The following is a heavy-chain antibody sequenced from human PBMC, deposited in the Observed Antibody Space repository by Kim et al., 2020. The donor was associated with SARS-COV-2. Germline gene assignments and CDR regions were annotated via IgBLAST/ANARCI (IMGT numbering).Heavy chain of an antibody. CDR3: AREFRVTMVRGVLNWFDP. V-gene: IGHV4-31*02. Sequence: LKSRVTISVDTSKNQISLKLSSVTAADTDVYYCAREFRVTMVRGVLNWFDPWGQGTLVTVSS. D-gene: IGHD3-10*01. J-gene: IGHJ5*02.